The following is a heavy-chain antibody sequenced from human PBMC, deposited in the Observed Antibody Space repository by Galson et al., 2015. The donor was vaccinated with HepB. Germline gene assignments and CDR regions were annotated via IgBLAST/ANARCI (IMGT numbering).Heavy chain of an antibody. CDR3: ARGQGTMIVAEGY. Sequence: ETLSLTCAVYGGSFSGYYWSWIRQPPGKGLEWIGEINHSGSTNYNPSLKSRVTISVDTSKNQFSLKLSSVTAADTAVYYCARGQGTMIVAEGYWGQGTLVTVSS. D-gene: IGHD3-22*01. V-gene: IGHV4-34*01. CDR1: GGSFSGYY. CDR2: INHSGST. J-gene: IGHJ4*02.